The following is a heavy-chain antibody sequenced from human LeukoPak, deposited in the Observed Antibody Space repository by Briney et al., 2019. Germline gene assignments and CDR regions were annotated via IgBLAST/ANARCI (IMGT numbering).Heavy chain of an antibody. J-gene: IGHJ4*02. V-gene: IGHV4-59*01. CDR2: IYYSGST. CDR3: ARVPPGGAMVV. D-gene: IGHD5-18*01. Sequence: PSETLSLTCTVSGGSISSYYWSWIRQPPGKGLEWIGFIYYSGSTNYNPSLRSRVSISVDTSKNQFSLKLSSVTAADTAVYYCARVPPGGAMVVWGQGTLVTVSS. CDR1: GGSISSYY.